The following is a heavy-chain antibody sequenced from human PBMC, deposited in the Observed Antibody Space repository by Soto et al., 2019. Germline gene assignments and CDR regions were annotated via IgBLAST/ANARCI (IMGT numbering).Heavy chain of an antibody. V-gene: IGHV4-59*01. CDR3: ARTGYRGYFDY. Sequence: SETLSLTCTVSGDSISSFYWSWIRQPPGKGLEWIGYIYYNGITKNNPSLKSRGTISVDMSRNQFSLKLSSVTAADTAVYYCARTGYRGYFDYWGQGTLVTVS. CDR1: GDSISSFY. D-gene: IGHD4-4*01. J-gene: IGHJ4*02. CDR2: IYYNGIT.